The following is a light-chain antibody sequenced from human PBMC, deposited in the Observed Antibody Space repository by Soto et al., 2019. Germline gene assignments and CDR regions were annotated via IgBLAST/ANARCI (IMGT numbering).Light chain of an antibody. J-gene: IGKJ5*01. Sequence: EIVMTQSPATLSVSAGERVTLSCRASQSVSSKLAWYQHKPGQAPRLLIYDASTRAAAIPARFSGSGSGTDFTLTISSLQSEDFAVYYCQQYNNWPPFTFGQGTRLEIK. V-gene: IGKV3-15*01. CDR1: QSVSSK. CDR2: DAS. CDR3: QQYNNWPPFT.